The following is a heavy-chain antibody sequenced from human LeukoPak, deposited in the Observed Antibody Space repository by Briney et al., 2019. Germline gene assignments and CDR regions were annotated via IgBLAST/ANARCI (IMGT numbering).Heavy chain of an antibody. CDR1: GGSISSSSYY. D-gene: IGHD4-17*01. CDR2: IYYSGST. Sequence: SETLSLTCTVSGGSISSSSYYWGWIRQPPGKGLEWIGSIYYSGSTYYNPSLKSRVTISVDTSKNQFSLQLRSVTAADTAVYYCARCDYADFFLPWGQGTLVTVSS. CDR3: ARCDYADFFLP. J-gene: IGHJ5*02. V-gene: IGHV4-39*01.